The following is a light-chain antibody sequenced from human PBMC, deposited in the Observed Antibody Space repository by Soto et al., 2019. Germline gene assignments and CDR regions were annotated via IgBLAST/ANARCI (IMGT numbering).Light chain of an antibody. J-gene: IGKJ1*01. CDR2: DVS. V-gene: IGKV3-11*01. Sequence: EIVLTQSPATLSLSPGERATLSCRASQSINNFIAWYQQKSGQPPRLVIYDVSKRATGIPARFSGSGSGTDFTLSISSLEPEDFAVYFCQQRSNWPPTWTVGPGTKVEVK. CDR3: QQRSNWPPTWT. CDR1: QSINNF.